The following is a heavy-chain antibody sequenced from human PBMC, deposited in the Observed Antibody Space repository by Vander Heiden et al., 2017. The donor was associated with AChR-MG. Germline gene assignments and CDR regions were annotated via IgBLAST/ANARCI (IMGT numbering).Heavy chain of an antibody. CDR3: ARGPSFYGDSKAY. V-gene: IGHV3-53*02. CDR2: IYSGGST. J-gene: IGHJ4*02. Sequence: EVQLVETGGGLIQPGGSLRLPCAASGFPVSSNYMSWVRQAPGKGLEWVSVIYSGGSTYYADSVKGRFTISRDNSKNTLYLQMNSLRAEDTAVYYCARGPSFYGDSKAYWGQGTLVTVSS. CDR1: GFPVSSNY. D-gene: IGHD4-17*01.